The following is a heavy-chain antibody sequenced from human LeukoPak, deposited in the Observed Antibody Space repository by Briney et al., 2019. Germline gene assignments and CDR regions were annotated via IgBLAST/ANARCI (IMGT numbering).Heavy chain of an antibody. J-gene: IGHJ4*02. D-gene: IGHD2-2*01. CDR1: GFSFITYA. CDR3: ARMKGCSSTTCYFAIY. V-gene: IGHV3-7*05. Sequence: GGSLRLSCATSGFSFITYAMSWVRQAPGRGLEWVANIKEDGSEKYYVDSLKGRFTISRDNAKNSLYLQMNSLRAEDTAVYYCARMKGCSSTTCYFAIYWGQGTLVTVSS. CDR2: IKEDGSEK.